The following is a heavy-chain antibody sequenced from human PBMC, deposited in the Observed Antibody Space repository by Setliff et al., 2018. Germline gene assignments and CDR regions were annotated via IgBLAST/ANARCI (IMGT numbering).Heavy chain of an antibody. CDR1: GGSISSHY. V-gene: IGHV4-59*11. D-gene: IGHD2-15*01. Sequence: SETLSLPCTVSGGSISSHYWSWIRQPPGKGLEWIGYIYYSGDTNYNPSLKSRVSMPLDTSKNQFSLKLSSVTAADAAVYYCARDRVVVLAGRRGFYFDYWGQGTLVTVSS. CDR3: ARDRVVVLAGRRGFYFDY. CDR2: IYYSGDT. J-gene: IGHJ4*02.